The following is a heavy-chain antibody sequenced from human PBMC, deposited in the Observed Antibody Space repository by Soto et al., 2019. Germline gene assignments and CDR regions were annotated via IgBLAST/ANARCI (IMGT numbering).Heavy chain of an antibody. D-gene: IGHD4-17*01. V-gene: IGHV3-74*01. Sequence: EVQLVESGGGLVQPGGSLRLSCAASGFTFSSYWMHWVRQAPGKGLVWVSRINSDGSSTSYADSVKGRFTISRDNAKNTLYLQMNSLRAEDTAVYYCAKGGTDGDYTFGMDVWGQGTTVTVSS. CDR2: INSDGSST. J-gene: IGHJ6*02. CDR1: GFTFSSYW. CDR3: AKGGTDGDYTFGMDV.